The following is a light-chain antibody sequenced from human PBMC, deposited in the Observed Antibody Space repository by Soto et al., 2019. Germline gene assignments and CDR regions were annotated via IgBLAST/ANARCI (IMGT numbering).Light chain of an antibody. CDR3: QQYNSYSPET. CDR2: DAS. J-gene: IGKJ1*01. Sequence: EIQMTQSPSNLPASVGDRVTITCRASQSISRWLAWYQQKPGKAPKLLIYDASSLESGVPSRFSGSVSGTEFTLTISSLQPDDFATYYGQQYNSYSPETFGQGTKVDIK. CDR1: QSISRW. V-gene: IGKV1-5*01.